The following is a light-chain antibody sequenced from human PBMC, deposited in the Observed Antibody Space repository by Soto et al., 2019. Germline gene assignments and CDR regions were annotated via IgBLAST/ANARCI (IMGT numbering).Light chain of an antibody. CDR3: SSYTTSNSRQIV. CDR2: DVT. CDR1: SSDVGGYNY. V-gene: IGLV2-14*03. Sequence: QSALTQPASVSGSPGQSITISCTGTSSDVGGYNYVSWYQHHPGKAPKLIIYDVTNRPSGVSNPFSGYKSGNTASLTISGLQPEDEADYYCSSYTTSNSRQIVFGTGTQLTVL. J-gene: IGLJ1*01.